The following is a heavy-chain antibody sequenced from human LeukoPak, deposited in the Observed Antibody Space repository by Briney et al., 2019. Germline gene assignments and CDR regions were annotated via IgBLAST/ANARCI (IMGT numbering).Heavy chain of an antibody. V-gene: IGHV1-18*01. J-gene: IGHJ4*02. CDR3: ARDYWGLEGLAPSFDY. Sequence: ASVKVSCKASGYTFTSYGISWVRQAPGQGLEWMGLISAYNGNTNYAQKLQGRVTMTTATSTSTAYMELRSLRSDDTAVYYCARDYWGLEGLAPSFDYWGQGTLVTVSS. CDR1: GYTFTSYG. CDR2: ISAYNGNT. D-gene: IGHD2-21*01.